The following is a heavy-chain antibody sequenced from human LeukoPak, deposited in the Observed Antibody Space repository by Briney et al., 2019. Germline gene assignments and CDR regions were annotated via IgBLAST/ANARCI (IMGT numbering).Heavy chain of an antibody. CDR2: ISGSGGST. V-gene: IGHV3-23*01. J-gene: IGHJ4*02. Sequence: PGGSPRLSCAASGFTFSSYAMSWVRQAPGKGLEWVSAISGSGGSTYYADSAKGRFTISRDNSKNTLYLQMNSLRAEDTAVYYCAKAFPYYDFWSGYIYYFDYWGQGTLVTVSS. D-gene: IGHD3-3*01. CDR3: AKAFPYYDFWSGYIYYFDY. CDR1: GFTFSSYA.